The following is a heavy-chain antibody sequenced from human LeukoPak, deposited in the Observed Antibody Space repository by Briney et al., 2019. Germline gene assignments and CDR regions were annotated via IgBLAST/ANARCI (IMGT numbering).Heavy chain of an antibody. Sequence: GGSLRLSCAASGFSFSNYCMHWVRQAPGKGLEWVAIISYDGSNKYHADSVKGRFTISRDNSKKTLYLQMNSLGAEDTAVYYCAKEWPWENFYYGMNVWGQGTTVTVSS. J-gene: IGHJ6*02. D-gene: IGHD1-26*01. CDR1: GFSFSNYC. CDR2: ISYDGSNK. CDR3: AKEWPWENFYYGMNV. V-gene: IGHV3-30*18.